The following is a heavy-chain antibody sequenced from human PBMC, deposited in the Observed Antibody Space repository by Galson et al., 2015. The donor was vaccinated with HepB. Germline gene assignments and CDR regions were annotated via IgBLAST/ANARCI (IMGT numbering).Heavy chain of an antibody. Sequence: SLRLSCAASGFTFSSYSMNWVRQAPGKGLEWVSYISSSSSTIYYADSVKGRFTISRDNAKNSLYLQMNSLRDEDTAVYYCAREGTEQWLVRQVENWFDPWGQGTLVTVSS. CDR1: GFTFSSYS. CDR2: ISSSSSTI. CDR3: AREGTEQWLVRQVENWFDP. J-gene: IGHJ5*02. D-gene: IGHD6-19*01. V-gene: IGHV3-48*02.